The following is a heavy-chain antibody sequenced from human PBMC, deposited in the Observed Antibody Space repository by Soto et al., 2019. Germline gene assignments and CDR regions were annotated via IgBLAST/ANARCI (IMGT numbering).Heavy chain of an antibody. V-gene: IGHV4-30-4*01. Sequence: SETLSLTCTVSGGSISSGDYYWSWIRQPPGKGLEWIGCIYYSGSTYYNPSLKSRVTISVDTSKNQFSLKLSSVTAADTAVYYCARACLEQQLVRRGAFDIWGQGTMVTVS. J-gene: IGHJ3*02. CDR2: IYYSGST. D-gene: IGHD6-13*01. CDR3: ARACLEQQLVRRGAFDI. CDR1: GGSISSGDYY.